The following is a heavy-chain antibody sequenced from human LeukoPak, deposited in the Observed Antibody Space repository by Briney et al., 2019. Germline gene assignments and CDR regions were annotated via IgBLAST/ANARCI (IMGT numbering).Heavy chain of an antibody. J-gene: IGHJ4*02. Sequence: SETLSLTCTVSGGSISSSSYYWGWIRQPPGKGLEWIGNIYYSGGTYYNPSLKSRVTISVDTSKNQFSLKLSSVTAADTAVYYCARLAAWYYFDYRGQGTLVTVSS. CDR1: GGSISSSSYY. CDR3: ARLAAWYYFDY. V-gene: IGHV4-39*01. CDR2: IYYSGGT.